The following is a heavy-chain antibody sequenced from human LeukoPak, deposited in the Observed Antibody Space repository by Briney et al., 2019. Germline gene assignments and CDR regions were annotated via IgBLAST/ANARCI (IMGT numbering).Heavy chain of an antibody. CDR1: GYTFTNYD. J-gene: IGHJ5*02. Sequence: ASAKVSCKASGYTFTNYDINWVRQAPGQGPEWMGWMNPPSGNTGYAQKFQGRVTITRDTSISTAYMELSSLRSEDAAVYYCARDFGGNSGWFDPWGQGTLVAVSS. D-gene: IGHD4-23*01. CDR2: MNPPSGNT. V-gene: IGHV1-8*01. CDR3: ARDFGGNSGWFDP.